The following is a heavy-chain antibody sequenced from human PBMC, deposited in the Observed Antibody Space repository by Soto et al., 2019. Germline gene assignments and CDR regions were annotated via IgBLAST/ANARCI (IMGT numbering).Heavy chain of an antibody. CDR3: TTVPDCSGGSCYHPSGYYYMDV. V-gene: IGHV3-15*01. CDR1: GFTFSNAC. J-gene: IGHJ6*03. D-gene: IGHD2-15*01. CDR2: IKSKTDGGTT. Sequence: VGSLRLSCAASGFTFSNACMSWVRQAPGKGLEWVGRIKSKTDGGTTDYAAPVKGRFTISRDDSKNTLYLQMNSLKTEDTAVYYCTTVPDCSGGSCYHPSGYYYMDVWGKGTTVTVS.